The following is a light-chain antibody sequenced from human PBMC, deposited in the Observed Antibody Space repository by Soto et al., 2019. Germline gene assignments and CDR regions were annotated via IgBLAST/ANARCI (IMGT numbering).Light chain of an antibody. CDR2: ATS. J-gene: IGKJ2*03. V-gene: IGKV3-20*01. CDR3: QQYGNSPRYS. CDR1: QSVTSNY. Sequence: EIVLTQSPGTLSLSLGERATLSCRASQSVTSNYFAWYQQKPGQAPRLLIYATSNRATGIPDRFSGSGSGTDFTLTISRLEPKDFAVYYCQQYGNSPRYSFGQGTKVEIK.